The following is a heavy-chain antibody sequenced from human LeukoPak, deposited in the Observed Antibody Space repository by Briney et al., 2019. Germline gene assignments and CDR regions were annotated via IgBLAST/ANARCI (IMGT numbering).Heavy chain of an antibody. CDR3: AKAFGSFTVTTAPGY. D-gene: IGHD4-17*01. V-gene: IGHV3-11*01. CDR2: ISSSGSTI. CDR1: GFTFSDYY. Sequence: PGGSLRLSCAASGFTFSDYYMSWIRQAPGKGLEWVSYISSSGSTIHYADSVKGRFTISRDNAKNSLYLQMNSLRAEDTAVYYCAKAFGSFTVTTAPGYWGQGTLVTVSS. J-gene: IGHJ4*02.